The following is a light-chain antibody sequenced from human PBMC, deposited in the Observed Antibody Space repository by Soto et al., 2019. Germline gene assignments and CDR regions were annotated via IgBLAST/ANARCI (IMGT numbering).Light chain of an antibody. CDR2: GAS. J-gene: IGKJ1*01. CDR3: QQYGTSPRS. CDR1: QSVSSSC. Sequence: EIVLTQSPGTLSLSPGERATLSCRASQSVSSSCLAWYQHKPGQAPRLLIYGASRRATGVTDRFSGSGSRTDFSLTISRLEPEDFAVFYCQQYGTSPRSFGQGTTVEIK. V-gene: IGKV3-20*01.